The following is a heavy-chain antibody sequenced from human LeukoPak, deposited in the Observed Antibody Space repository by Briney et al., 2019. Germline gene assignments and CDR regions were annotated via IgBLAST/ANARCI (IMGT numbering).Heavy chain of an antibody. Sequence: GGSLRLSCAASGFTFSTYSMNWVRQAPGKGLEWVSYISSSSSTILYADSVKGRFTISRDNAKNSLYLQMNSLRAEDTAVYYCARQTGSGLFILPGGQGTLVTVSS. CDR2: ISSSSSTI. CDR1: GFTFSTYS. V-gene: IGHV3-48*01. CDR3: ARQTGSGLFILP. D-gene: IGHD3/OR15-3a*01. J-gene: IGHJ4*02.